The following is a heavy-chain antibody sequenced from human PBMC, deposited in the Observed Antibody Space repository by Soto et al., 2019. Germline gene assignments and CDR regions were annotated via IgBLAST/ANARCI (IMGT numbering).Heavy chain of an antibody. D-gene: IGHD6-13*01. J-gene: IGHJ6*02. CDR2: IYPGDSDT. V-gene: IGHV5-51*01. CDR1: GYSFTSYW. CDR3: ARPRVGAAVGTGYYYGMDV. Sequence: PGESLKISCKGSGYSFTSYWIAWVRQMPGKDLEWMGIIYPGDSDTRYSPSFQDQVTISADKSISTAYLQWSSLKASDTAMYYCARPRVGAAVGTGYYYGMDVWGQGTTVTVSS.